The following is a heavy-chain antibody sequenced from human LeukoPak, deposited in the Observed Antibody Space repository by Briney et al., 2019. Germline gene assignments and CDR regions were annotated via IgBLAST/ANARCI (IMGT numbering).Heavy chain of an antibody. CDR3: AKGRLTGVSDY. D-gene: IGHD7-27*01. J-gene: IGHJ4*02. Sequence: GGSLRLSCAASGFTFSSYAMSWVRQAPGKGLEWVSGISGGGGSTYYADSVKGRFIISRDNSKNTLYLQMNSLRAEDTAVYYCAKGRLTGVSDYWGQGTLVTVSS. V-gene: IGHV3-23*01. CDR1: GFTFSSYA. CDR2: ISGGGGST.